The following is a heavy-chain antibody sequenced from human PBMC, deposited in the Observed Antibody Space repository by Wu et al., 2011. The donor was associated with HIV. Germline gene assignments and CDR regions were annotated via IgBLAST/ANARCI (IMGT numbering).Heavy chain of an antibody. V-gene: IGHV1-18*01. CDR3: ARGSYYYDSSGYNFDY. CDR2: ISAYNGKA. D-gene: IGHD3-22*01. J-gene: IGHJ4*02. Sequence: VQLVQSGAEVKKPEASVKVSCKASGYTFISYGISWVRQAPGQGLEWMGWISAYNGKANYAQKLQGRVTMTTDTSTSTAYMELRSLRSDDTAVYYCARGSYYYDSSGYNFDYWGQGTLVTVSS. CDR1: GYTFISYG.